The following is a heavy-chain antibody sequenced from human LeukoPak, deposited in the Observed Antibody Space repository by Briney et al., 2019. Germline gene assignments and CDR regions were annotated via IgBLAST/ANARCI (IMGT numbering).Heavy chain of an antibody. D-gene: IGHD2/OR15-2a*01. CDR3: ARDFSSAYYYYGMDV. CDR1: GFTFSSYS. V-gene: IGHV3-21*01. CDR2: ISSSSSYI. J-gene: IGHJ6*02. Sequence: PGGSLRLSCAASGFTFSSYSMNWVRQAPGKGLEWVSSISSSSSYIYYADSVKGRFTISRDNAKNSLYLQMNSLRAEDTAVYYCARDFSSAYYYYGMDVWGQGTTVTVSS.